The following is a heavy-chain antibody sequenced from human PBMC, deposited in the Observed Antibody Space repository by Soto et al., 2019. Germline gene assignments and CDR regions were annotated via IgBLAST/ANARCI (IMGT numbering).Heavy chain of an antibody. CDR1: GYSFTSYW. V-gene: IGHV5-10-1*01. Sequence: PGESLKISCKGSGYSFTSYWISWVRQMPGKGLEWMGRIDPSDSYTNYSPSFQGHVTISADKSISTAYLQWSSLKASDTAMYYCARRYFVVVPAARSYYCYYGLEGWGKGTRFTVAS. CDR3: ARRYFVVVPAARSYYCYYGLEG. J-gene: IGHJ6*04. D-gene: IGHD2-2*01. CDR2: IDPSDSYT.